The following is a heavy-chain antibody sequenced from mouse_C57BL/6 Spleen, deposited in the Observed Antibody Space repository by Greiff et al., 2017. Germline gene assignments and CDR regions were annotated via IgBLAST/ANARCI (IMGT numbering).Heavy chain of an antibody. Sequence: EVKLQQSGPELVKPGASVKISCKASGFTFTDYYMHWVKQSHGKSLEWIGDINPNNGGPNYNQKFKGKATLTVDKSSSTAYLELRSLTSEDSAVYYCAGHDGGIAYWGQGTLVTVSA. CDR3: AGHDGGIAY. CDR2: INPNNGGP. D-gene: IGHD2-12*01. J-gene: IGHJ3*01. CDR1: GFTFTDYY. V-gene: IGHV1-26*01.